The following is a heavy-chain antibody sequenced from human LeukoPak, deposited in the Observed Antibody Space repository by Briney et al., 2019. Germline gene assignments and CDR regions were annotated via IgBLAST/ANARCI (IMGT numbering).Heavy chain of an antibody. D-gene: IGHD2-15*01. Sequence: GASLQISCEGSGSIFTSYWIGWVRPLPGKGLGWMGIIYPGDSDTRYSPSCQGQVTISADKSISTAYLQWSSLKASDTAMYYCARHKRLSAATYNYYYYYGMDVWGQGTTVTVSS. V-gene: IGHV5-51*01. J-gene: IGHJ6*02. CDR2: IYPGDSDT. CDR1: GSIFTSYW. CDR3: ARHKRLSAATYNYYYYYGMDV.